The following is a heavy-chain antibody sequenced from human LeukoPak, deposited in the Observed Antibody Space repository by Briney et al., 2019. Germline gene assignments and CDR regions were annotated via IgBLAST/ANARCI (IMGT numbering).Heavy chain of an antibody. D-gene: IGHD2-15*01. CDR2: TSSSGGYI. CDR1: GFTFRDYY. V-gene: IGHV3-11*01. Sequence: GGSLRLSCAASGFTFRDYYMVWLRQAPGKGLEWVSSTSSSGGYINYADSVKGRFTISRDNAENSLYLQMNSLRPEDTAVYYCSRDRDVVVGDAHYDAFDVWGQGTVVTVSS. CDR3: SRDRDVVVGDAHYDAFDV. J-gene: IGHJ3*01.